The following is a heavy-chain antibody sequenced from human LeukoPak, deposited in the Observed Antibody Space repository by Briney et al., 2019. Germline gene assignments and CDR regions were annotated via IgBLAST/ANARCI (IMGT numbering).Heavy chain of an antibody. CDR3: ARAENSGYDERGFDY. D-gene: IGHD5-12*01. J-gene: IGHJ4*02. Sequence: PSETLSLTCAVYGGSFSGYYWSWIRQPPGKGLEWIGEINHSGSTNYNPSLKSRVTMSVDTSKNQFSLKLSSVTAADTAVYYCARAENSGYDERGFDYWGQGTLVTVSS. CDR2: INHSGST. V-gene: IGHV4-34*01. CDR1: GGSFSGYY.